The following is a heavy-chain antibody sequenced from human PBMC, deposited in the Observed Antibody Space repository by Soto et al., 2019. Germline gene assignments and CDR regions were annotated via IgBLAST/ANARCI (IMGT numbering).Heavy chain of an antibody. CDR2: IYYSGST. Sequence: QLQLQESGPGLVKPSETLSLTCTVSGGSISSSSYYWGWIRQPPGKGLEWIGSIYYSGSTYYNPSLKSRVTITVDTSKNPYSLKLSSVTAADTAVYYCAGTGTGYSRGWDHAEYFQHWGQGVLVTVCS. D-gene: IGHD6-19*01. CDR1: GGSISSSSYY. V-gene: IGHV4-39*01. J-gene: IGHJ1*01. CDR3: AGTGTGYSRGWDHAEYFQH.